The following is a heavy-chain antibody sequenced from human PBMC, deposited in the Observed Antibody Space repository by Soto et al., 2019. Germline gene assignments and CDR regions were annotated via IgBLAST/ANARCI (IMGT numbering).Heavy chain of an antibody. CDR2: ITGSTGTT. CDR1: GFTFSNFA. J-gene: IGHJ6*03. D-gene: IGHD2-2*01. CDR3: AKDTSSSPYYMDV. Sequence: EEQVLESGGGSVQPGGSLRLSCAASGFTFSNFAMSWVRHAPGKGLEWVSEITGSTGTTYYADSVRGRFIISRDNSQNTLHLQMNSLRPEDMAVYYCAKDTSSSPYYMDVWGKGTTVTVSS. V-gene: IGHV3-23*01.